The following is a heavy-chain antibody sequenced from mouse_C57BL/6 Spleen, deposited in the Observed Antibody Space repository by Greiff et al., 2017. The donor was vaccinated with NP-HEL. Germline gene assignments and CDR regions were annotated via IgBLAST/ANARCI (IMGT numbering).Heavy chain of an antibody. D-gene: IGHD1-1*01. CDR3: ARLGYGSSYDYAMDY. Sequence: EVKLVESGPELVKPGASVKIPCKASGYTFTDYNMDWVKQSHGKSLEWIGDINPNNGGTIYNQKFKGKATLTVDKSSSTAYMELRSLTSEDTAVYYCARLGYGSSYDYAMDYWGQGTSVTVSS. J-gene: IGHJ4*01. CDR1: GYTFTDYN. V-gene: IGHV1-18*01. CDR2: INPNNGGT.